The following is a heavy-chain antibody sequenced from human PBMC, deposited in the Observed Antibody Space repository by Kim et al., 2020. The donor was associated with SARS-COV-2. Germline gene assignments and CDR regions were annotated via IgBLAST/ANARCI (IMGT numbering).Heavy chain of an antibody. J-gene: IGHJ4*02. V-gene: IGHV1-18*01. D-gene: IGHD6-13*01. CDR3: AREETAAAGVNY. Sequence: KYAQKLQGRVTMTIDTSTSTAYVELRSLRADDTAVYYCAREETAAAGVNYWGQGTLVTVSS.